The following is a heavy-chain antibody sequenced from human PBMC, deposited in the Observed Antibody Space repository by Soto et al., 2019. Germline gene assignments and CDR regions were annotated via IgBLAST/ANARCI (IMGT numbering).Heavy chain of an antibody. Sequence: GTLSLTCTVSGGSISSYYWSGIRQPPGKGLEWIGYIYYSGSTNYNPSLKSRVTISVDTSKNQFSLKLSSVTAADTAVYYCASHSSGYFHIDYWGQGTLVTVSS. CDR1: GGSISSYY. V-gene: IGHV4-59*01. CDR3: ASHSSGYFHIDY. CDR2: IYYSGST. J-gene: IGHJ4*02. D-gene: IGHD3-22*01.